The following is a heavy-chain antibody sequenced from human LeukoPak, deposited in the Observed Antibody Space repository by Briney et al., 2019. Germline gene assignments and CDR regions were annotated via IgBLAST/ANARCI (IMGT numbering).Heavy chain of an antibody. V-gene: IGHV3-23*01. D-gene: IGHD1-14*01. J-gene: IGHJ6*02. CDR1: EFSFSSYA. Sequence: GGSLRLSCAASEFSFSSYAMRWVRQAPGKGLEWVSGITVSGDTTYYTNSVKGRFTISRDNSKNTLYLQMNSLRVEDTAVYYCAKYLTARGPPYALDVWGQGTTVTVSS. CDR3: AKYLTARGPPYALDV. CDR2: ITVSGDTT.